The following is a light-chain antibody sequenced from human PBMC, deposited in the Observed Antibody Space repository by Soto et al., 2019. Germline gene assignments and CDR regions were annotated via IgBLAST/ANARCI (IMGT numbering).Light chain of an antibody. V-gene: IGKV1-12*01. CDR2: AAS. CDR3: QQANSFPLT. CDR1: QGISSW. J-gene: IGKJ1*01. Sequence: IQMTQSPSSVSASVGARVAITCRASQGISSWLAWYQQRSGKAPKLLIYAASSLQTAVSSRFSDSGSGTDFSLTISSRQPEDFATYYCQQANSFPLTFGRGTKVEIE.